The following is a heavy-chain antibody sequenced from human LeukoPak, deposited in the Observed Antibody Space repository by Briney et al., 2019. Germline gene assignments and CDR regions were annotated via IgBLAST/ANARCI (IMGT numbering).Heavy chain of an antibody. Sequence: GGSLRLSCAASGFIFDDYIIHWVRQAPGKGLEWVSLISWDGETTNYADSVKGRFTISRDNAKNSLYLQMNSLRADDTAVYYCARETTPDYSYYYMDVWGKGTTVTVSS. CDR3: ARETTPDYSYYYMDV. V-gene: IGHV3-43D*03. CDR2: ISWDGETT. D-gene: IGHD1-14*01. J-gene: IGHJ6*03. CDR1: GFIFDDYI.